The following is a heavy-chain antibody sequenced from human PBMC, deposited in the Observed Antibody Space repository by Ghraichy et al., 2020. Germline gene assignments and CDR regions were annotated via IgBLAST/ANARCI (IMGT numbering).Heavy chain of an antibody. D-gene: IGHD3-22*01. CDR3: ARGPVMIVAEWYFQH. J-gene: IGHJ1*01. CDR1: GGTFSSYA. V-gene: IGHV1-69*13. Sequence: SVKVSCKASGGTFSSYAISWVRQAPEQGLEWMGGIIPIFGTANYAQKFQGRVTITADESTSTAYMELSSLRSEDTAVYYCARGPVMIVAEWYFQHWGQGTLVTVSS. CDR2: IIPIFGTA.